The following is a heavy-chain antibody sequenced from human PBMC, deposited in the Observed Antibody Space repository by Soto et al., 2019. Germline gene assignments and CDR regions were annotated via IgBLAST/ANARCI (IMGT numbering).Heavy chain of an antibody. V-gene: IGHV1-18*01. CDR1: GYTFTDHG. J-gene: IGHJ4*02. CDR2: IIAYSDYT. Sequence: QIQLVQSGAEVKKPGASVKVSCKASGYTFTDHGISWVRQAPGQGLEWMGWIIAYSDYTAYAQKFQGRVTMTTDKYTNTAYMELRSLTSDDTAVYYCAKDRPLLTQNFVDVYWGQGTLVTVSS. D-gene: IGHD3-16*02. CDR3: AKDRPLLTQNFVDVY.